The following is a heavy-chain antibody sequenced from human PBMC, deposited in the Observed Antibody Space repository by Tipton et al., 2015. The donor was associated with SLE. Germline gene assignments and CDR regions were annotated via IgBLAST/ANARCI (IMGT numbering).Heavy chain of an antibody. CDR1: GGSISSGSYY. D-gene: IGHD1-26*01. CDR3: ARGDTSGSPRAFDI. CDR2: IYTSGRT. J-gene: IGHJ3*02. Sequence: LRLSCTVSGGSISSGSYYWSWLRQPAGKGLEWIGLIYTSGRTNYTPALKSRVTISVDTSKNQFSLKLSSVTAADTAVYYCARGDTSGSPRAFDIWGQGTMVTVSS. V-gene: IGHV4-61*02.